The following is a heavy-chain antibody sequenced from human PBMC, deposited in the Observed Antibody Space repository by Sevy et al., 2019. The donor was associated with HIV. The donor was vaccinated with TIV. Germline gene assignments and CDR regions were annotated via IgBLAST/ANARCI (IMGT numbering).Heavy chain of an antibody. V-gene: IGHV4-31*03. CDR1: GGSISSGGYY. D-gene: IGHD2-15*01. CDR2: IYYSGST. J-gene: IGHJ6*02. CDR3: ARRNRWRDYYYGMDV. Sequence: SETLSLTCTVSGGSISSGGYYWSWIRQHPGKGLEWIGYIYYSGSTYYNPSLKSRVTISVDTSKNQFSLKLSSVTAADTAVYYCARRNRWRDYYYGMDVWGQGTTVTVSS.